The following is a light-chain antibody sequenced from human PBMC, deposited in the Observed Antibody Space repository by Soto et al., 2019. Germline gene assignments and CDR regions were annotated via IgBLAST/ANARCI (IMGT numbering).Light chain of an antibody. CDR1: SSDVGGYNY. CDR2: DVS. CDR3: CSYAGSYTFYV. V-gene: IGLV2-14*01. J-gene: IGLJ1*01. Sequence: QSVLTQPASVSGSPGQSITISCTGTSSDVGGYNYVSWYQQHPGKAPELMIYDVSNRPSGISNRFSGSKSGNTASLTISGLQAEDEADYYCCSYAGSYTFYVFGTGTKVTVL.